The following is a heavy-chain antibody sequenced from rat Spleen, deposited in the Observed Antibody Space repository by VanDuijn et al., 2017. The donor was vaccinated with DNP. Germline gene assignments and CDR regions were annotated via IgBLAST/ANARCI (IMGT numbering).Heavy chain of an antibody. CDR3: AKAGEYSPWYFDY. Sequence: EVQLVESGGGLVQPGRSVKLSCAASGFTFSNYDMAWVRQAPEKGLEWVTSISPSGGGTYYRHSVKGRFTISRDNAKNTLYLQINSLRSEDTATYYCAKAGEYSPWYFDYWGQGVMVTVSS. CDR1: GFTFSNYD. J-gene: IGHJ2*01. D-gene: IGHD1-11*01. CDR2: ISPSGGGT. V-gene: IGHV5-25*01.